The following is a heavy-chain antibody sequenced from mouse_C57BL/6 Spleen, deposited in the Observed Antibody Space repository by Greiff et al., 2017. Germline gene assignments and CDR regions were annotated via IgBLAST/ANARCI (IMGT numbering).Heavy chain of an antibody. CDR2: IRLKSDNYAT. J-gene: IGHJ4*01. D-gene: IGHD1-1*01. CDR3: TVSGGSSYVGYYAMDY. Sequence: EVQGVESGGGLVQPGGSMKLSCVASGFTFSNYWMNWVRQSPEKGLEWVAQIRLKSDNYATHYAESVKGRFTISRDDSKSSVYLQMNNLRAEDTGIYYCTVSGGSSYVGYYAMDYWGQGTSVTVSS. CDR1: GFTFSNYW. V-gene: IGHV6-3*01.